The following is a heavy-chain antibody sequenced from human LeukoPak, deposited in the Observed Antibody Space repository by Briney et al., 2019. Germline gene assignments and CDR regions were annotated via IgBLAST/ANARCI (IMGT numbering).Heavy chain of an antibody. V-gene: IGHV4-59*12. CDR2: IYYSGST. J-gene: IGHJ4*02. CDR1: GGSISSYY. Sequence: SETLSLTCTVSGGSISSYYWSWIRQPPGKELEWIGYIYYSGSTNYNPSLKSRVTISVDTSKNQFSLKQSSVPAADTAVYYCARGRYCSGGSCYQMGHYFDYWGQGTLVTVSS. CDR3: ARGRYCSGGSCYQMGHYFDY. D-gene: IGHD2-15*01.